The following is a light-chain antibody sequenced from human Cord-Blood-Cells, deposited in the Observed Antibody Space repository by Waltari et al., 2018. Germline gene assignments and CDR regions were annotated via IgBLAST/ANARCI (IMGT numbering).Light chain of an antibody. CDR1: RSNTGSNY. J-gene: IGLJ3*02. V-gene: IGLV1-47*01. Sequence: QSVLTQPPSASGTPGQRVTVSCSGSRSNTGSNYLYWYQQLPGTAPKLLIYRNNQRPSGVPDRFSGSKSGTSASLAISGLRSEDEADYYCAAWDDSLSGRVFGGGTKLTVL. CDR3: AAWDDSLSGRV. CDR2: RNN.